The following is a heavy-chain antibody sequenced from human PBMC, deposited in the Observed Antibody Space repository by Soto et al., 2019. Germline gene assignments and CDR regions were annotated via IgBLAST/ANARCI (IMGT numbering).Heavy chain of an antibody. CDR3: ARRNWGHFDY. D-gene: IGHD7-27*01. CDR2: INHSGST. Sequence: PSETLSLTCAVYDGSFSGYYWGWIRQSPGKGLEWIGEINHSGSTIYNPSLKSRVTISVDTSKTQSSLKVSSVTAADTAVYYCARRNWGHFDYWGQGTLVTVSS. V-gene: IGHV4-34*01. CDR1: DGSFSGYY. J-gene: IGHJ4*02.